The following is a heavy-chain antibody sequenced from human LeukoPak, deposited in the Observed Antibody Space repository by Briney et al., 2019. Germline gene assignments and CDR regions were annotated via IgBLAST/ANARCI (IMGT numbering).Heavy chain of an antibody. CDR2: IYYSGST. CDR3: ANHGDSYYYGMDV. Sequence: SETLSLTCTVSGGSISSYYWSWIRQPPGKGLEWIGYIYYSGSTNYNPSLKSRVTISVDTSKNQFSLKLSSVTAADTAVYYCANHGDSYYYGMDVWGQGTTVTVSS. CDR1: GGSISSYY. V-gene: IGHV4-59*01. D-gene: IGHD4-17*01. J-gene: IGHJ6*02.